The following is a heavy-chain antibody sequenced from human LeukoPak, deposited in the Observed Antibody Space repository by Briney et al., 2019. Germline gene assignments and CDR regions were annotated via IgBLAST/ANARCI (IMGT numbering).Heavy chain of an antibody. Sequence: GGSLRLSCAASGFTFYNHALGWVRQAPGKGLEWVSSIINTGTSTYYADSVKGRFTISRDNSKNMLFLQMDSLRAEDTALYYCAKDRAYLRRGFDSWGQGTPVIVSS. CDR1: GFTFYNHA. D-gene: IGHD3-10*02. CDR3: AKDRAYLRRGFDS. V-gene: IGHV3-23*01. CDR2: IINTGTST. J-gene: IGHJ4*02.